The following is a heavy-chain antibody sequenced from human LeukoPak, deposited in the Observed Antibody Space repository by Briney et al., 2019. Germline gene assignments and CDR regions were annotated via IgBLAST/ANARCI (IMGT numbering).Heavy chain of an antibody. D-gene: IGHD3-22*01. V-gene: IGHV4-34*01. Sequence: PSETLSLTCAVYGGSFSGYYWSWIRQPPGKGLEWIGEINHSGSTNYNPSLKSRVTISVDTSKNQFSLKLSSVTAADTAVYYCARGRYYYDSSGYSLNFDYWGQGTLVTVSS. CDR2: INHSGST. J-gene: IGHJ4*02. CDR1: GGSFSGYY. CDR3: ARGRYYYDSSGYSLNFDY.